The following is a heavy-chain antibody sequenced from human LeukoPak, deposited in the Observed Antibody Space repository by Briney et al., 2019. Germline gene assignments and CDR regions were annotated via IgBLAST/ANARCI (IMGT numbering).Heavy chain of an antibody. D-gene: IGHD3-10*01. J-gene: IGHJ4*02. CDR1: GFTFDDYA. Sequence: GRSLRLSCAASGFTFDDYAMHWVRQAPGKSLEWVSGISWNSGSIGYADSVKGRFTISRDNAKNSLYLQMNSLRAEDTALYYCAKDLGGSGSWYYFDYWGQGTLVTVSS. CDR3: AKDLGGSGSWYYFDY. V-gene: IGHV3-9*01. CDR2: ISWNSGSI.